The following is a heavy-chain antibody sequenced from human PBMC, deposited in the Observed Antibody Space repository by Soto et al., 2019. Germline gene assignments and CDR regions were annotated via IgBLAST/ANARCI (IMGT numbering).Heavy chain of an antibody. Sequence: ASVKVSCKASGYTFTNYIMHWVRQAPGQRLEWMGWINAGNGDTKYSQKFRGRVTITRDTSASTAYMELSSLRSEDTAVYYCARLFSGSFTPPHWGQGTLVTVSS. CDR1: GYTFTNYI. CDR2: INAGNGDT. J-gene: IGHJ4*02. CDR3: ARLFSGSFTPPH. V-gene: IGHV1-3*01. D-gene: IGHD1-26*01.